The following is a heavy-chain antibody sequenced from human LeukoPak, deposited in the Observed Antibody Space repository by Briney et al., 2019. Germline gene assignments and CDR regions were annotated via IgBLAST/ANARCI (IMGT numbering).Heavy chain of an antibody. CDR2: ISYDGNKK. D-gene: IGHD3/OR15-3a*01. CDR3: ARDFGSGYGGFNWFDP. Sequence: GGSLRLSCAASGFTFNTYAIHWVRQSPGQGLEWVAIISYDGNKKYYADSVKGRFTISRDNAKNTLYLQMNSLRAEDTAVYYCARDFGSGYGGFNWFDPWGQGTLVTVSS. CDR1: GFTFNTYA. V-gene: IGHV3-30-3*01. J-gene: IGHJ5*02.